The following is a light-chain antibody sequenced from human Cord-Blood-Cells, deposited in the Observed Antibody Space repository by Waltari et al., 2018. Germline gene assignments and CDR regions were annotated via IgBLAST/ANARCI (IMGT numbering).Light chain of an antibody. J-gene: IGLJ1*01. CDR1: SSDVGSYKL. CDR2: EGS. Sequence: QSALPQPASVSGSPGQSITISCTGTSSDVGSYKLVSWYQQHPGKAPKLLIYEGSTRPSGVSNRFSGTKSGNTASVTISGLQADDEADYYCCSYAGSSTYVFGTGTKVTVL. CDR3: CSYAGSSTYV. V-gene: IGLV2-23*01.